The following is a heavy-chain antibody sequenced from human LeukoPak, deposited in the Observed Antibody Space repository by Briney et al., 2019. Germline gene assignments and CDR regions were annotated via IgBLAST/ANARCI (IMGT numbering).Heavy chain of an antibody. Sequence: GGSLRLSCAASGFTFSNYWIHWVRQAPGKGLLWVSRINPDGLSTSHADPVKGRFTISRDNAKNTLYLQMNNLRAEDTAVYYCARDGEGARYYYYYYYMDVWGKGTTVTVSS. CDR1: GFTFSNYW. D-gene: IGHD1-26*01. CDR2: INPDGLST. J-gene: IGHJ6*03. CDR3: ARDGEGARYYYYYYYMDV. V-gene: IGHV3-74*01.